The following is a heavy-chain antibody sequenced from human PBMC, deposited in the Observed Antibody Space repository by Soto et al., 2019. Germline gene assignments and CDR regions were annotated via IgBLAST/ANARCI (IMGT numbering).Heavy chain of an antibody. CDR3: AKDGIIKEDY. V-gene: IGHV3-23*01. CDR2: ISDSGTKT. J-gene: IGHJ4*02. Sequence: EVQLLESGGGLIQPGGSLRLSCSASGFSITDYAMCWVRQAPGKGLEWVSSISDSGTKTFYGDSVKGRFAISRDTSKNPVYMQMNNLRAEDTALYYCAKDGIIKEDYWGQGTVVTVSS. CDR1: GFSITDYA.